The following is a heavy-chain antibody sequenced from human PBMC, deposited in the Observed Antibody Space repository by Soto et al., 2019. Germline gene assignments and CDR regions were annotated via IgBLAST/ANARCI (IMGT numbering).Heavy chain of an antibody. CDR3: AKDPSTGPADY. Sequence: FSQYGMSWVRRPPGKGLEWISTIGPTGYTHYADSVAGRFTISRDDSANTLYLQMSNLRVDDTAIYYCAKDPSTGPADYWGQGTTVTVSS. J-gene: IGHJ4*03. CDR1: FSQYG. CDR2: IGPTGYT. D-gene: IGHD3-9*01. V-gene: IGHV3-23*01.